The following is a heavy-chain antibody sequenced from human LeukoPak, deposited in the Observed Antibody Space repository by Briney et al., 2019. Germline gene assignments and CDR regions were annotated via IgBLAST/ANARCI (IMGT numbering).Heavy chain of an antibody. V-gene: IGHV3-23*01. D-gene: IGHD4-17*01. CDR2: IRGSGDYT. CDR1: GFTLSTYG. Sequence: PGESLRLSCAASGFTLSTYGMTWVRQAPGKGLEGVSSIRGSGDYTDYADSVRGRFTISRDNSKNTLHLHMNSLSAEDTAVYFCGRDPNGDYVGAFEFWGQGTLVTVSS. CDR3: GRDPNGDYVGAFEF. J-gene: IGHJ3*01.